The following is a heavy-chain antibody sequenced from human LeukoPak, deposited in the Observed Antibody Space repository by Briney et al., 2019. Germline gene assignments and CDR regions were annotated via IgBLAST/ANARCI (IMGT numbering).Heavy chain of an antibody. D-gene: IGHD3-22*01. CDR1: GYTFTSYG. CDR2: ISAYNGNT. CDR3: ARLADYDSSGYLSY. V-gene: IGHV1-18*01. J-gene: IGHJ4*02. Sequence: ASVKVSCKASGYTFTSYGISWVRQAPGQGLEWMGWISAYNGNTNYAQKLQGRVTMTRDTSTSTVYMEVSSLRSEDTAVYYCARLADYDSSGYLSYWGQGTLVTISS.